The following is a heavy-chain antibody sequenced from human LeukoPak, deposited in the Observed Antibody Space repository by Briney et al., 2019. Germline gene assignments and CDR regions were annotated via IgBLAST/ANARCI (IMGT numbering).Heavy chain of an antibody. J-gene: IGHJ6*03. V-gene: IGHV1-18*01. CDR2: ISAYNGNT. Sequence: ASVKVSCKASGYTFTYYGINWVRQAPGQGLEWMGWISAYNGNTNYAQKLQGRVTMTTDTSTSTAYMELRSLRSDDTAVYYCARDGGRSRLKLYMDVWGKGTTVTVSS. D-gene: IGHD2-8*01. CDR1: GYTFTYYG. CDR3: ARDGGRSRLKLYMDV.